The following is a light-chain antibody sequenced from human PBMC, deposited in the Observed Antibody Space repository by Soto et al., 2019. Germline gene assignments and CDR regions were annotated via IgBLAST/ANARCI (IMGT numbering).Light chain of an antibody. Sequence: QSVLTQPRSVSGSPGQSVTISCTGTGSDVGGYNYVSWYQQQPGKAPKLMIYQVTNRPSGVSNRFSGSRSGNTASLAISGLQAEDEADYYCSSYTDSSNYVFGTGTKVTVL. J-gene: IGLJ1*01. V-gene: IGLV2-14*01. CDR1: GSDVGGYNY. CDR2: QVT. CDR3: SSYTDSSNYV.